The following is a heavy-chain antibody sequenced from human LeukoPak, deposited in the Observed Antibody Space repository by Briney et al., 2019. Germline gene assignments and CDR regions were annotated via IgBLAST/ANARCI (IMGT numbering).Heavy chain of an antibody. CDR2: ISSSGGTT. D-gene: IGHD1-26*01. Sequence: PWGSLRLSCAASGFTFSSYAMSWVRQAPGKGLEWVSAISSSGGTTYYADSVKGRFSISRDSSKNTLYLQMNSLRADDTAVYYCAKVYRAGELLALDSWGQGTLVTVSS. V-gene: IGHV3-23*01. CDR3: AKVYRAGELLALDS. J-gene: IGHJ4*02. CDR1: GFTFSSYA.